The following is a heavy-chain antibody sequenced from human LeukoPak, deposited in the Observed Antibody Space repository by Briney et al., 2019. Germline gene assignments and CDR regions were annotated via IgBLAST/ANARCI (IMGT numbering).Heavy chain of an antibody. CDR1: GFTFSSYA. V-gene: IGHV3-23*01. Sequence: GGSLRLSCAASGFTFSSYAMNWVRQAPGKGLEWVSAISGSGGSTYYADSVKGRFTISRDNSKNTLFLQINSLRADDTAVYYCAKDVTIGYYYFDYWGQGTLVTVSS. D-gene: IGHD2-21*01. CDR2: ISGSGGST. J-gene: IGHJ4*02. CDR3: AKDVTIGYYYFDY.